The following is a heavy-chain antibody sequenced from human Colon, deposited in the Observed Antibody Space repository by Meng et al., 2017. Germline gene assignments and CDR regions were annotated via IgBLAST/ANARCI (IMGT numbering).Heavy chain of an antibody. CDR2: VYHRGDT. V-gene: IGHV4-4*02. CDR3: GRDQGRELINH. J-gene: IGHJ4*02. Sequence: QVPRQESGPGPVKPSGTLSLPCTVSGDSISSDIWWSWVRQPPGKGLEWIGEVYHRGDTNYNPSLKSRVDISVDKSKNQFYLSLFSVTAADTAVYYCGRDQGRELINHWGQGTLVTVSS. CDR1: GDSISSDIW. D-gene: IGHD1-7*01.